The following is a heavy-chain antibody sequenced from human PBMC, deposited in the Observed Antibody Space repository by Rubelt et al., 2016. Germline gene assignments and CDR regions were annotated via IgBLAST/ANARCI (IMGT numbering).Heavy chain of an antibody. CDR1: GFSLSPSGVG. J-gene: IGHJ5*02. V-gene: IGHV2-5*02. CDR2: IYWDADK. D-gene: IGHD3-22*01. CDR3: AHRGGYSFPWFDP. Sequence: QITLKESGPTLVKPTQTLTLTCTFSGFSLSPSGVGVGWIRQPPGKALEWLALIYWDADKRYSPAWKSRPPTTTETSKNQVVLTMTNIDPVDTSTYYCAHRGGYSFPWFDPWGQGTLVTVSS.